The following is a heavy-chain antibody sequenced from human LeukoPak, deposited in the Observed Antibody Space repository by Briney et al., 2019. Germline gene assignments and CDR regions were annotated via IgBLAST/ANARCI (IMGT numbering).Heavy chain of an antibody. V-gene: IGHV1-2*02. CDR3: ARGGQWLVLGWFDP. J-gene: IGHJ5*02. D-gene: IGHD6-19*01. CDR1: GYTFTTHA. Sequence: ASVKVSCKASGYTFTTHAINWVRQAPGQGLEWMGWINPNSGGTNYAQKFQGRVTMTRDTSISTAYMELSRLRSDDTAVYYCARGGQWLVLGWFDPWGQGTLVTVSS. CDR2: INPNSGGT.